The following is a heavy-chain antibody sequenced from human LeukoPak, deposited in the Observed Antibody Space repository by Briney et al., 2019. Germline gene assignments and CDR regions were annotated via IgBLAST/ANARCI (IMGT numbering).Heavy chain of an antibody. CDR3: ARGFPRRGYYGSGSELLYDYVWGSYRSDFDY. V-gene: IGHV1-8*01. D-gene: IGHD3-16*02. CDR1: GYTFTSYD. CDR2: MNPNSGNT. Sequence: ASVKVSCKASGYTFTSYDINWVRQATGQGLEWMGWMNPNSGNTGYAQKFQGRVTMTRNTSISTAYMELSSLRSEDTAVYYCARGFPRRGYYGSGSELLYDYVWGSYRSDFDYWGQGTLVTVSS. J-gene: IGHJ4*02.